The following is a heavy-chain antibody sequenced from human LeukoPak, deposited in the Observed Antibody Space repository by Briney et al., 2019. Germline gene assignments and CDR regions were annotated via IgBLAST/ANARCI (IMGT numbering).Heavy chain of an antibody. CDR2: NSGSSSSSDGGAM. J-gene: IGHJ4*02. Sequence: GRSLRLSCTASGFTFSTYSMNWVRQAPGGRQEWGSYNSGSSSSSDGGAMQYADSVKARFTISRDNSKNTLYLQMNSLRAEDTAVYYCAKVGVAVAGTSDYWGQGTLVTVSS. D-gene: IGHD6-19*01. CDR1: GFTFSTYS. V-gene: IGHV3-48*01. CDR3: AKVGVAVAGTSDY.